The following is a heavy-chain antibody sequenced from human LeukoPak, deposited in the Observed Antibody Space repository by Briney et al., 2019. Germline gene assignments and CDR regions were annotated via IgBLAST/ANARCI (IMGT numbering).Heavy chain of an antibody. J-gene: IGHJ4*02. CDR3: ARGGEYSSSWVRYYFDY. Sequence: GGSLRLSCAASGFTVSSNYMSWVRQAPGKGLEWVSVIYSGGSTYYAESVKGRFTISRHNSKNTLYLQMNSLRAEDTAVYYCARGGEYSSSWVRYYFDYWGQGTLVTVSS. V-gene: IGHV3-53*04. CDR2: IYSGGST. CDR1: GFTVSSNY. D-gene: IGHD6-6*01.